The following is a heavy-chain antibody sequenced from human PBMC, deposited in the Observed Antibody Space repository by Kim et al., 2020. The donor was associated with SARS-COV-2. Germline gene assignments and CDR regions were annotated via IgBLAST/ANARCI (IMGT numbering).Heavy chain of an antibody. J-gene: IGHJ3*02. D-gene: IGHD3-22*01. V-gene: IGHV3-48*02. CDR2: ISSSSSTI. CDR1: GFTFSSYS. Sequence: GGSLRLSCAASGFTFSSYSMNWVRQAPGKGLEWVSYISSSSSTIYYADSVKGRFTISRDNAKNSLYLQMNSLRDEDTAVYYCAREVVTPLNDAFDIWGQGTMVTVSS. CDR3: AREVVTPLNDAFDI.